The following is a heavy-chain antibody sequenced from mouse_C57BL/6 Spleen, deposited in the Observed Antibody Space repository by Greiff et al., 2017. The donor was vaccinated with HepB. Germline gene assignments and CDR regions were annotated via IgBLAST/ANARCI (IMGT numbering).Heavy chain of an antibody. CDR2: IDPNSGGT. Sequence: QVQLKQPGAELVKPGASVKLSCKASGYTFTSYWMHWVKQRPGRGLEWIGRIDPNSGGTKYNEKFKSKATLTVDKPSSTAYMQLSSLTSEDSAVYYCAHASYETWFAYWGQGTLVTVSA. CDR1: GYTFTSYW. J-gene: IGHJ3*01. V-gene: IGHV1-72*01. CDR3: AHASYETWFAY. D-gene: IGHD1-1*01.